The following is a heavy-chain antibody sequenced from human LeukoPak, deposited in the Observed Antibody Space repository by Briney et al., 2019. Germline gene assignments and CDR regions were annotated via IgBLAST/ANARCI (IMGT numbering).Heavy chain of an antibody. Sequence: GGSLRLSCAASGFTFSSYAMSWVRQAPGKGLEWVSAISGSGGRTYYADSVKGRFTISRDNSKNTLYLQMNSLRAEDTAVYYCAKETVIVVVPAAISPDYWGQGTLVTVSS. CDR1: GFTFSSYA. V-gene: IGHV3-23*01. CDR3: AKETVIVVVPAAISPDY. J-gene: IGHJ4*02. CDR2: ISGSGGRT. D-gene: IGHD2-2*01.